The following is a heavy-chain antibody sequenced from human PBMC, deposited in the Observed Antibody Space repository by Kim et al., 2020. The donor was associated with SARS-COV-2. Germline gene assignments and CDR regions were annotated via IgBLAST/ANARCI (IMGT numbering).Heavy chain of an antibody. CDR1: GFTFSSYY. D-gene: IGHD3-10*01. CDR3: TKTTMARGAERDVQH. V-gene: IGHV3-23*01. Sequence: GGSLRLSCAASGFTFSSYYMSWVRQAPGKGLEWVSAISGSGGSPYYASFEKRRTTFSRDTTKKTMLQLNNRMRADATVDYCWTKTTMARGAERDVQHWG. J-gene: IGHJ1*01. CDR2: ISGSGGSP.